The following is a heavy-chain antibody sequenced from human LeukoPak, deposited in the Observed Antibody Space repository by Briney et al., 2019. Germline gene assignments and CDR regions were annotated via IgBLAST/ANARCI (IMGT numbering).Heavy chain of an antibody. V-gene: IGHV6-1*01. Sequence: SQTLSLTCAISGVSVSSNALGWRWIRQHPSRGLQYLGRTYYSPKWSNDAAISLKSRITINSDTSKNQFSLQLNSVIPEDTAVYNCARSQHWGYEYWGQGTLVTVSA. J-gene: IGHJ4*02. CDR1: GVSVSSNALG. CDR3: ARSQHWGYEY. CDR2: TYYSPKWSN. D-gene: IGHD7-27*01.